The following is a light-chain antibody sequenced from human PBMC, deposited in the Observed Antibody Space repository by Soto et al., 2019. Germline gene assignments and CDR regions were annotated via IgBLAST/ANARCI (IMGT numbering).Light chain of an antibody. J-gene: IGKJ1*01. CDR1: QCLSNNIY. Sequence: MASTQSPGSPTSSPRERANLYCRAIQCLSNNIYLAWYQQKPGQAPRLLIYGASSRATGIPNRFSGSGSGTDFTLTISRLEPEDFAVYYCQQYGNSPQTFGQGTKVDIK. CDR2: GAS. V-gene: IGKV3-20*01. CDR3: QQYGNSPQT.